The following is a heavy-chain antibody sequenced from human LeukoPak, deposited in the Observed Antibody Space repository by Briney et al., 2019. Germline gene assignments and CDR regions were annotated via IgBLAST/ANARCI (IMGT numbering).Heavy chain of an antibody. CDR1: GLTFSSYW. Sequence: PGGSLRLSCAASGLTFSSYWMHWVRQAPGKGLVWVSRINSDGSSTSYADSVKGRFTISRDNAKNTLYLQMNSLRAEDTAVYYCATAGTTDYFDYWGQGTLVTVSS. J-gene: IGHJ4*02. CDR3: ATAGTTDYFDY. V-gene: IGHV3-74*01. D-gene: IGHD1-1*01. CDR2: INSDGSST.